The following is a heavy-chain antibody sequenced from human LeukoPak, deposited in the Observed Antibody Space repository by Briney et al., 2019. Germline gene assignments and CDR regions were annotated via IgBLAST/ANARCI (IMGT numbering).Heavy chain of an antibody. CDR2: IYYSGST. J-gene: IGHJ4*02. Sequence: PSETLSLTCTVSGGSISSYYWSWIRQPPGKGLEWIGYIYYSGSTNYNPSLKSRVTISVDTSKNQSSLKLSSVTAADTAVYYCARSDDYGDYEGRGPFDYWGQGTLVTVSS. CDR3: ARSDDYGDYEGRGPFDY. CDR1: GGSISSYY. D-gene: IGHD4-17*01. V-gene: IGHV4-59*01.